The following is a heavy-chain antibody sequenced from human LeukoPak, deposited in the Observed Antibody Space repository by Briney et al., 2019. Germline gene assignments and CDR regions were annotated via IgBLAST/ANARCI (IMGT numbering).Heavy chain of an antibody. Sequence: PSETLSLTCTVSGGSISSGGYYWSWIRQHPGTGLEWIGYIYYSGSTYYNPSLKSRVTISVDTSKNQFSLKLSSVTAADTAVYYCASSYCSSTSCYLDYWGQGTLVTVSS. CDR3: ASSYCSSTSCYLDY. CDR2: IYYSGST. J-gene: IGHJ4*02. V-gene: IGHV4-31*03. D-gene: IGHD2-2*01. CDR1: GGSISSGGYY.